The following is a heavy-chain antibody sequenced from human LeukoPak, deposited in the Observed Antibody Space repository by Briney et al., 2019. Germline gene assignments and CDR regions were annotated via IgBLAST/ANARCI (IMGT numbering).Heavy chain of an antibody. J-gene: IGHJ1*01. CDR3: VRDMTTVTTCYLQY. V-gene: IGHV3-21*06. D-gene: IGHD4-17*01. CDR2: ISITSRHK. CDR1: GFTFSTFS. Sequence: GGPLRLSCAASGFTFSTFSMNWVRHAPGHGLHWVSSISITSRHKYYADSVKGRFTISRDNAKNSLFLQMNSLRAEDTAVYYCVRDMTTVTTCYLQYWGQGTLVTVSS.